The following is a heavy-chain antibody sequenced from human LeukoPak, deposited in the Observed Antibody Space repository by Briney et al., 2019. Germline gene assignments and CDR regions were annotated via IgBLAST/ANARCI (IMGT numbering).Heavy chain of an antibody. Sequence: GGSLRLSCGVSGFTFSSYGMSWVRQAPGKGLEWVSVISGSGYNTDYADSVKSRFTISRDNYRLYLQMNSLRPEDTAVYYCAKHSGSYLVYYFDYWGQGTLVTVSS. CDR3: AKHSGSYLVYYFDY. V-gene: IGHV3-23*01. CDR2: ISGSGYNT. J-gene: IGHJ4*02. CDR1: GFTFSSYG. D-gene: IGHD1-26*01.